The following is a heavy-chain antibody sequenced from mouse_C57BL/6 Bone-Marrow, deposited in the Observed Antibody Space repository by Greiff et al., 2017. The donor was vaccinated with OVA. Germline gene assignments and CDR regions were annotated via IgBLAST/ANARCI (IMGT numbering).Heavy chain of an antibody. V-gene: IGHV1-64*01. Sequence: QVQLQQPGAELVKPGASVKLSCKASGYTFTSYWMHWVKQRPGQGLEWIGMIHPNSGSTNYNEKFKSKATLTVDKSSSTAYMQLSSLTSEDSAVYYCARDSNYLYYFDYWGKGTTLTVSS. J-gene: IGHJ2*01. CDR2: IHPNSGST. D-gene: IGHD2-5*01. CDR1: GYTFTSYW. CDR3: ARDSNYLYYFDY.